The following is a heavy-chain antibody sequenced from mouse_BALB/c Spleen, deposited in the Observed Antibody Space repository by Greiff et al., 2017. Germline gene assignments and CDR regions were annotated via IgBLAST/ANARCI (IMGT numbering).Heavy chain of an antibody. CDR2: ISYSGST. V-gene: IGHV3-2*02. D-gene: IGHD2-4*01. J-gene: IGHJ2*01. CDR3: ARGGITTPLNFDY. Sequence: EVKLMESGPGLVKPSQSLSLTCTVTGYSITSDYAWNWIRQFPGNKLEWMGYISYSGSTSYNPSLKSRISITRDTSKNQFFLQLNSVTTEDTATYYCARGGITTPLNFDYWGQGTTLTVSS. CDR1: GYSITSDYA.